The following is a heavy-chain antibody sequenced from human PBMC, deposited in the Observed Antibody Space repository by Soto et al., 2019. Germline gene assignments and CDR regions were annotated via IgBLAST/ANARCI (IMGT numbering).Heavy chain of an antibody. D-gene: IGHD3-22*01. V-gene: IGHV1-69*13. J-gene: IGHJ5*02. CDR1: GGTFSSYA. CDR2: IIPIFGTA. Sequence: GASVKVSCKASGGTFSSYAISWVRQAPGQGLEWMGGIIPIFGTANYAQKFQGRVTITADESTSTAYMELSSLRSEDTAVYYCARENAYYYDSSGYYSGNWFDPWGQGTLVTVSS. CDR3: ARENAYYYDSSGYYSGNWFDP.